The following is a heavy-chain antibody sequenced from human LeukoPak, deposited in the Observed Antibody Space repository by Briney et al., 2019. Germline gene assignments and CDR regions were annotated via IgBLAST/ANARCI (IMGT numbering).Heavy chain of an antibody. CDR3: ARGVGAFYYYYYMDV. V-gene: IGHV4-59*01. CDR1: GGSISSYY. J-gene: IGHJ6*03. D-gene: IGHD1-26*01. CDR2: IYYSGST. Sequence: PSETLSLTCTVSGGSISSYYWSWLRQPPGKGLEWIGYIYYSGSTNYNPSLKSRVTISVDTSKNQFSLKLSSVTAADTAVYYCARGVGAFYYYYYMDVWGKGTTVTVSS.